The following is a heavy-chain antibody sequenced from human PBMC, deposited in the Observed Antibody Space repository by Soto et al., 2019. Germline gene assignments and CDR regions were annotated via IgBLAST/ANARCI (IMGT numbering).Heavy chain of an antibody. CDR1: GFTFSSYA. Sequence: GGSLRLSCAASGFTFSSYAMHWVRQAPGKGLEWVAVISYDGSNKYYADSVKGRFTISRVNSKNTLYLQMNSLRAEDTAVYYCAIYGATSGYSYGFFDYWGQGTLVTVSS. D-gene: IGHD5-18*01. CDR2: ISYDGSNK. J-gene: IGHJ4*02. V-gene: IGHV3-30-3*01. CDR3: AIYGATSGYSYGFFDY.